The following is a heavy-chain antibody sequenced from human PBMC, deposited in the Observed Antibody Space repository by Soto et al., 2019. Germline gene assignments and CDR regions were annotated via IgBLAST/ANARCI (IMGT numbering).Heavy chain of an antibody. Sequence: GSLRLSCAASGFVFTDYWMHWVRQSPGKGLEWIGYIYHTGITNYNPSFRNRVTISVDKSENQFSLRLTSVTAADTALYYCARGGHYRTGALDTWGQGTKVTVSS. J-gene: IGHJ3*02. CDR1: GFVFTDYW. V-gene: IGHV4-4*02. CDR2: IYHTGIT. D-gene: IGHD3-3*01. CDR3: ARGGHYRTGALDT.